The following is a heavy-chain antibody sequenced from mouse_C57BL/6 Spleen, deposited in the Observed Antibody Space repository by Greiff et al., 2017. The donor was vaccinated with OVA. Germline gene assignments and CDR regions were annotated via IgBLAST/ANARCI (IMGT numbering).Heavy chain of an antibody. Sequence: VQLQQSGAELVKPGASVKLSCKASGYTFTSYWMQWVKQRPGQGLEWIGEIDPSDSYTNYNQKFKGKATLTVDTSSSTAYMQLSSLTSEDSAVYYCARSTGTLDYWGQGTTLTVSS. CDR1: GYTFTSYW. V-gene: IGHV1-50*01. CDR3: ARSTGTLDY. CDR2: IDPSDSYT. J-gene: IGHJ2*01. D-gene: IGHD4-1*02.